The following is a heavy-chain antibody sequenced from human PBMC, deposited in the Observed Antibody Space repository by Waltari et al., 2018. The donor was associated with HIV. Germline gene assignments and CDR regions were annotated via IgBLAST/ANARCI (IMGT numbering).Heavy chain of an antibody. J-gene: IGHJ6*02. CDR2: IYSGGNT. Sequence: EVQLVQSGGGLIQPGGSLRLSCAASGFTVSSNYMSWVRQAPGKGWEWGSFIYSGGNTYYADSVKGRFTISRDNAKNTLYLQLNSLRAEDSAVYYCARDLGSSSWYNYYYGMDVWGQGTTVTVSS. D-gene: IGHD6-13*01. CDR3: ARDLGSSSWYNYYYGMDV. V-gene: IGHV3-53*01. CDR1: GFTVSSNY.